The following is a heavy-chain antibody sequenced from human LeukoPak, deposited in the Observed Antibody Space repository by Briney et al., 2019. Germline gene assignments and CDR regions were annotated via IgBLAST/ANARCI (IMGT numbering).Heavy chain of an antibody. J-gene: IGHJ4*02. CDR2: INHSGST. CDR3: ARGRGDIVVVVAVRWDY. D-gene: IGHD2-15*01. CDR1: GGSFSGYY. V-gene: IGHV4-34*01. Sequence: SETLSLTCAVYGGSFSGYYWSWIRQPPGKGLEWIGEINHSGSTNYNPSLKSRVTISVDTSKNQFSLKLSSVTAADTAVYYCARGRGDIVVVVAVRWDYWGQGTLVNVSS.